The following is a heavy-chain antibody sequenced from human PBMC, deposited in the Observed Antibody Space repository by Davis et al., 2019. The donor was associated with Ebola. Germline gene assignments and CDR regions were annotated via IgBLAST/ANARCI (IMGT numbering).Heavy chain of an antibody. D-gene: IGHD6-19*01. CDR1: GGTFSSYA. V-gene: IGHV1-69*13. CDR2: IIPIFGTA. Sequence: SVKVSCKASGGTFSSYAISWVRQAPGQGLEWMGGIIPIFGTANYAQKFQGRVTITADESTSTAYMELSRLRSDDTAVYYCARVGVSSGWYSYFDYWGQGTLVTVSS. J-gene: IGHJ4*02. CDR3: ARVGVSSGWYSYFDY.